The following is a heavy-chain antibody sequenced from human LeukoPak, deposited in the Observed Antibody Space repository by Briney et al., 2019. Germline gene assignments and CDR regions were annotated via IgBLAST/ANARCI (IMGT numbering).Heavy chain of an antibody. V-gene: IGHV1-2*02. Sequence: ASVKVSYKASGYTFTGYYMHWVRQAPGQGLEWMGWINPNSGGTNYAQKFQGRVTMTRDTSISTAYMELSRLRSDDTAVYYCAREGHTSYYYYGMDVWGQGTTVTVSS. CDR2: INPNSGGT. D-gene: IGHD2-2*02. CDR1: GYTFTGYY. J-gene: IGHJ6*02. CDR3: AREGHTSYYYYGMDV.